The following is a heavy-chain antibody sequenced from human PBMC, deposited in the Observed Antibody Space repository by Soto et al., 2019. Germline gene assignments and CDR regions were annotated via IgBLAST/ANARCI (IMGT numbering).Heavy chain of an antibody. Sequence: GGSLRLSCAASGFTFCNYAMSGVRQATGKGLEWVSAISGSGGSTYYADSVKGRFTISRDNSKNTLYLQLSSLRAEDTAVYYCAKGSADYPTYIYFDYWGQGTLVTVSS. CDR2: ISGSGGST. CDR3: AKGSADYPTYIYFDY. J-gene: IGHJ4*02. D-gene: IGHD4-17*01. CDR1: GFTFCNYA. V-gene: IGHV3-23*01.